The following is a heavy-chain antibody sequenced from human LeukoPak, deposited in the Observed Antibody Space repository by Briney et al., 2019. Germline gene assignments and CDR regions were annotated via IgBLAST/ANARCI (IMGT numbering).Heavy chain of an antibody. CDR3: AKDWRVNNTPNDF. D-gene: IGHD3-22*01. CDR1: GVTFSTYG. V-gene: IGHV3-23*01. J-gene: IGHJ4*02. CDR2: ISASGGDA. Sequence: GGSLRLSCAASGVTFSTYGMSWVRQPPGKGLEWVSVISASGGDAAYADSVRGRFTISRDNSKNTLYLHMDSLRVEDTAVYYCAKDWRVNNTPNDFWGQGTPVTVSS.